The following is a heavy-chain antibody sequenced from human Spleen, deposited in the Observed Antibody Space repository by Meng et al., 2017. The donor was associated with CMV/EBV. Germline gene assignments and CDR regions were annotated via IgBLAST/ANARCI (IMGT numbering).Heavy chain of an antibody. J-gene: IGHJ1*01. Sequence: ASVKVSCKVSGYTFTIYGVSWVRQAPGQGLKWMGWINPYNGTTKYAQKFQGRVTMTTDTSTSTVYMELTSLRSDDTAIYYCVTDQFIGFSEWFSVNPEYSQHWGQGTLVTVSS. D-gene: IGHD3-3*02. V-gene: IGHV1-18*01. CDR3: VTDQFIGFSEWFSVNPEYSQH. CDR2: INPYNGTT. CDR1: GYTFTIYG.